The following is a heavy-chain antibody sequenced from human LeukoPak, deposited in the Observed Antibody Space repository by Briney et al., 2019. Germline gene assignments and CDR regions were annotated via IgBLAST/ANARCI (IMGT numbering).Heavy chain of an antibody. V-gene: IGHV3-11*04. CDR2: ISGTGKTS. Sequence: PGGSLRLSCAASGCNFRDYYMSWLRQAPGKGLEWISHISGTGKTSKYAESMEGRFTISRDNSNHLLYLQMTSLRAEDTAVYFCARQKFGDYNYMDVWGKGTTVTVSS. J-gene: IGHJ6*03. CDR3: ARQKFGDYNYMDV. D-gene: IGHD3-10*01. CDR1: GCNFRDYY.